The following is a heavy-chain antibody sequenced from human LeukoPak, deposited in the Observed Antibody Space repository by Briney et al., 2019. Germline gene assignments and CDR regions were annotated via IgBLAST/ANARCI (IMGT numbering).Heavy chain of an antibody. J-gene: IGHJ5*02. CDR2: ISYDGSNK. D-gene: IGHD1-26*01. Sequence: GGSLRLSCAASGFTFSTYGMHWVRQAPGKGLEWVAVISYDGSNKYYADSVKGRFTISRDNSKNTLYLQMNSLRAEDTAVYYCARSLVVGATYPYHWGQGTLVTVSS. V-gene: IGHV3-30*03. CDR1: GFTFSTYG. CDR3: ARSLVVGATYPYH.